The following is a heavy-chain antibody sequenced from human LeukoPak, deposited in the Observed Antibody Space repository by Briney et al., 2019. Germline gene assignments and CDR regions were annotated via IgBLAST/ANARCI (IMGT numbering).Heavy chain of an antibody. CDR3: ARDSYYSSSSLGFDY. J-gene: IGHJ4*02. V-gene: IGHV1-46*01. D-gene: IGHD6-6*01. CDR2: INPSGGST. CDR1: GYTFTSYY. Sequence: GASVKVSCKASGYTFTSYYMHWVRQAPRQGLEWMGIINPSGGSTSYAQKFQGRVTMTRDMSTSTVYMELSSLRSEDTAVYYCARDSYYSSSSLGFDYWGQGTLVTVSS.